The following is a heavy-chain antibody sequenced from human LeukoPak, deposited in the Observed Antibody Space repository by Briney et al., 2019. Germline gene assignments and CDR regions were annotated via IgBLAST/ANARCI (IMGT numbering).Heavy chain of an antibody. Sequence: SETLSLTCAVYGGSFSGYYWSWIRQPPGKGLEWIGYIYYSGSTYYNPSLKSRVTISVDTSKNQFSLKLSSVTAADTAVYYCAKASPPYYDSSGYMPQDYWGQGTLVTVSS. D-gene: IGHD3-22*01. J-gene: IGHJ4*02. CDR3: AKASPPYYDSSGYMPQDY. CDR1: GGSFSGYY. CDR2: IYYSGST. V-gene: IGHV4-34*09.